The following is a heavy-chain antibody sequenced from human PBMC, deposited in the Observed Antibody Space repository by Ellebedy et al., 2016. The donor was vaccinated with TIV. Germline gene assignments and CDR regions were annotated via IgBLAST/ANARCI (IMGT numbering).Heavy chain of an antibody. CDR3: ARDFHLTGGSFLYVDY. CDR2: ISGSGGST. D-gene: IGHD2-2*02. Sequence: GESLKISCAASGFTFSSYAMSWVRQAPGKGLEWVSGISGSGGSTYYADSVKGRFTISRDNSKNTLYLQMNSLRAEDTAIYYSARDFHLTGGSFLYVDYWGQGTLVTVSS. CDR1: GFTFSSYA. V-gene: IGHV3-23*01. J-gene: IGHJ4*02.